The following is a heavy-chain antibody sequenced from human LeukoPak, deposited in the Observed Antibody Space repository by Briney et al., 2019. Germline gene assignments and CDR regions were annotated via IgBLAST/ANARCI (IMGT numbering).Heavy chain of an antibody. CDR3: ARTYYYDSMTF. J-gene: IGHJ3*01. CDR2: INSDWRTT. D-gene: IGHD3-22*01. Sequence: PGGSLRLSCAASGFTFSSYWRHWVRQAPGKGLGWVSRINSDWRTTSYAYSVKVRFTISRDNAKNTLYLQMNSLRAEDTAVYYCARTYYYDSMTFGGQGTMVTVSS. V-gene: IGHV3-74*01. CDR1: GFTFSSYW.